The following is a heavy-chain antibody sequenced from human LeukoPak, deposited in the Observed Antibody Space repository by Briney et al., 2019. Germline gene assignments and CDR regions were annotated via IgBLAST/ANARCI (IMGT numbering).Heavy chain of an antibody. Sequence: GASVKVSCKASGYTFTGYYMHWVRQAPGQGLEWMGRINPNSGGTNYAQKFQGRVNMTRDTSISTVYMELSRLRSDDTAVYYCARVQGGERRGLDYWGQGTLVTVSS. J-gene: IGHJ4*02. CDR2: INPNSGGT. D-gene: IGHD1-1*01. CDR1: GYTFTGYY. CDR3: ARVQGGERRGLDY. V-gene: IGHV1-2*06.